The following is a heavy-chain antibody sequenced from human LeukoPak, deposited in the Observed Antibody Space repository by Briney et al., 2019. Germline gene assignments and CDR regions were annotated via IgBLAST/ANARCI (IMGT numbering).Heavy chain of an antibody. J-gene: IGHJ5*02. CDR3: ATEVSTSLDP. CDR2: IGDDGYHT. D-gene: IGHD5/OR15-5a*01. Sequence: GGSLRLSCAASGFTFTTYSMSWVRQAPGKGLEWVSRIGDDGYHTSYADFVKGRFTISRDNAKSILYLQMNSLRPEDTAVYYCATEVSTSLDPRGQGTLVTVAS. CDR1: GFTFTTYS. V-gene: IGHV3-74*01.